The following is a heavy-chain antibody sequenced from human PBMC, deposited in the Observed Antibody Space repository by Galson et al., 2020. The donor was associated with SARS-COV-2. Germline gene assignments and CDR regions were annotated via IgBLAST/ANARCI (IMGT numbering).Heavy chain of an antibody. CDR1: GGSIRGSSYY. CDR3: ARPDSIRAGYAMDV. D-gene: IGHD2-21*01. J-gene: IGHJ6*02. CDR2: IYYTGST. V-gene: IGHV4-39*07. Sequence: SETLSLTCTVSGGSIRGSSYYWGWIRQPPGKGLEWIGSIYYTGSTYYTSSLRSRITISVDTSQNQFSLKLSSVTAADTAVYYCARPDSIRAGYAMDVWGQGTTVTVSS.